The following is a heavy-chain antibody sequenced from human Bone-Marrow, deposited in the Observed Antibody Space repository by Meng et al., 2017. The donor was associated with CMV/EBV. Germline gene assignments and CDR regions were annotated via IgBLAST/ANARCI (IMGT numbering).Heavy chain of an antibody. V-gene: IGHV1-2*02. CDR1: GYFFTGNY. CDR3: ARDQKAQGMATIRRANAMDI. CDR2: INPNSGGT. J-gene: IGHJ3*02. Sequence: ASLQVSXKASGYFFTGNYMIWVRQDPGQGLGWMGWINPNSGGTNYAQKFQGRFTMTRDTSISTSYMELSRLRSDDTAVYYGARDQKAQGMATIRRANAMDIWGQGTMVTVSS. D-gene: IGHD5-24*01.